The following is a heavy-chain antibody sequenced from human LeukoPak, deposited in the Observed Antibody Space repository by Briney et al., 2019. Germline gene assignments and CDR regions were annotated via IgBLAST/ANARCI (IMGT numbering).Heavy chain of an antibody. D-gene: IGHD3-10*01. CDR1: GFTFSSYA. CDR2: ISGSGGST. J-gene: IGHJ5*02. CDR3: AKEQSLWGAYGSGSNNWFDP. V-gene: IGHV3-23*01. Sequence: GGSLRLSCAASGFTFSSYAMSWVRQAPGKGLEWVSAISGSGGSTYYADSVKGRFTISRDNSKNTLYLQMNSLRAEDTAVYYCAKEQSLWGAYGSGSNNWFDPWGQGTLVTVSS.